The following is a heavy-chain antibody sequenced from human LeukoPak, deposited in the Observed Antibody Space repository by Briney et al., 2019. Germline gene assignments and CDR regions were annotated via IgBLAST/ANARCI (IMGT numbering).Heavy chain of an antibody. J-gene: IGHJ4*02. D-gene: IGHD6-19*01. CDR2: ISAYNGNT. V-gene: IGHV1-18*04. Sequence: GASVKVSCKASGYTFTSYGISWVRQAPGQGLEWMGWISAYNGNTNDAQKLQGRVTMTTDTSTSTAYMELRSLRSDDTAVYYCARDLVALAVAGSFDYWGQGTLVTVSS. CDR1: GYTFTSYG. CDR3: ARDLVALAVAGSFDY.